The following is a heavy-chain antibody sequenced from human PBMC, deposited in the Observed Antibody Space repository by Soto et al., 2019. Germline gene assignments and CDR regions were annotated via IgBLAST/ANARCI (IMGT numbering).Heavy chain of an antibody. Sequence: EMQLVESGGGLVQPGGSLRLSCVVSGFTFSTTWMHWVRQAPGKGLVWVSRIDADDSSATYADSVKGRFTISRDNSKNTLYLHMNSLRPEDTAVYYCARDYYYSVDVWGQGTSVTVSS. CDR3: ARDYYYSVDV. D-gene: IGHD3-10*01. CDR1: GFTFSTTW. V-gene: IGHV3-74*03. CDR2: IDADDSSA. J-gene: IGHJ6*02.